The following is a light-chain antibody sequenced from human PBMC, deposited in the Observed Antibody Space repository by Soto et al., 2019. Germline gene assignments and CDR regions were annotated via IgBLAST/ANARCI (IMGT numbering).Light chain of an antibody. V-gene: IGKV3-20*01. CDR2: GAT. Sequence: EIVMTQSPGTLSVSPGERATLSCGASQSVSSNLAWYQQNPGQAPRLLIYGATSRATGIPDRFSGSGSGTDFTLTISRLEPEDFAVYYCQQYGSSPLTFGGGTKVDIK. CDR1: QSVSSN. CDR3: QQYGSSPLT. J-gene: IGKJ4*01.